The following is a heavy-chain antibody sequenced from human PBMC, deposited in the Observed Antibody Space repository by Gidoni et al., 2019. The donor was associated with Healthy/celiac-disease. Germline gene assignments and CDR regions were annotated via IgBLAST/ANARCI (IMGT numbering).Heavy chain of an antibody. V-gene: IGHV3-43*02. J-gene: IGHJ4*02. D-gene: IGHD6-19*01. CDR3: AKDLDMMGFIVAGTYDY. CDR2: ISGDGGST. CDR1: GFTFDDYA. Sequence: EVQLVESGGGVVQPGGSLRLSCAASGFTFDDYAMHWVRQAPGKGLEWVSLISGDGGSTYYADSVKGRFTISRDNSKNSLYLQMNSLRTEDTALYYCAKDLDMMGFIVAGTYDYWGQGTLVTVSS.